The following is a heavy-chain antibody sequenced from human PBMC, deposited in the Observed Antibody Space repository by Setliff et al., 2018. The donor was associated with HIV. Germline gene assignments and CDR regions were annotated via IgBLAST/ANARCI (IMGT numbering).Heavy chain of an antibody. Sequence: GESLKISCAASGFTFRKYTVNWVRQAPGKGLEWVSSISSGGGFIYYADSVKGRFTIARDNAKDSLYLQMNNLRSEDTGVYFCARLNGATHDGFDIWGQGTKVTVSS. CDR3: ARLNGATHDGFDI. D-gene: IGHD2-8*01. CDR1: GFTFRKYT. J-gene: IGHJ3*02. CDR2: ISSGGGFI. V-gene: IGHV3-21*06.